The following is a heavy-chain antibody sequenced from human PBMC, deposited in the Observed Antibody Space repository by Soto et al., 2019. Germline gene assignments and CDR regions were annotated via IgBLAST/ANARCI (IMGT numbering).Heavy chain of an antibody. D-gene: IGHD5-12*01. V-gene: IGHV1-2*04. CDR2: INPNNGAT. CDR3: TRARADVAPNWFDP. J-gene: IGHJ5*02. CDR1: GYTFSAYY. Sequence: QMHLVQSGAEVTKPGASVKVSCKASGYTFSAYYIHWVRQAPGQGLEWMGWINPNNGATTYAEKFQGWLTMTRDTSITTVYMELTRLMSDDTAVYYCTRARADVAPNWFDPWGQGTLVTVSS.